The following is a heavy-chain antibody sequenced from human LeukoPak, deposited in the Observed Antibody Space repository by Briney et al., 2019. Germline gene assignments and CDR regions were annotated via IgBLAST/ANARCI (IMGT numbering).Heavy chain of an antibody. CDR2: ISYDGNSK. J-gene: IGHJ4*02. V-gene: IGHV3-30*03. CDR1: GFTFSSYG. CDR3: ASALTTVTPHFHY. D-gene: IGHD4-17*01. Sequence: PGGSLRLSCAASGFTFSSYGMHWVRQAPGKGLEWVAVISYDGNSKYYADSVKGRFTISRDNSKNTLYLQMNSLRVEDTGVYSCASALTTVTPHFHYWGQGTLVTVSS.